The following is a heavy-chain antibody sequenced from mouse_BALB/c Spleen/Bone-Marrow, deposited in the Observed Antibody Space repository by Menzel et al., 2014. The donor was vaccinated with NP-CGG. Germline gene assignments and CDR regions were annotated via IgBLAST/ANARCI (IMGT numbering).Heavy chain of an antibody. CDR2: ISSGSSTI. D-gene: IGHD2-4*01. V-gene: IGHV5-17*02. J-gene: IGHJ2*01. CDR3: ASDYDYFDY. Sequence: DVMLVESGGGLVRPGGSRKLSCAASEFTFSSFGMHWVRQAPEKGLEWVAYISSGSSTIYYADTVKGRFTISRDNPKNTLFLQMTSLRSEDAAMYYCASDYDYFDYWGQGTTLTVSS. CDR1: EFTFSSFG.